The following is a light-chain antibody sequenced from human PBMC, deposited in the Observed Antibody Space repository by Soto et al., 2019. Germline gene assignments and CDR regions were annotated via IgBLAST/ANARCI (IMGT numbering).Light chain of an antibody. V-gene: IGKV3-11*01. J-gene: IGKJ2*01. CDR2: DAS. Sequence: EIVLTQSPATLSLSPGERATLSCRASQSVSSYLAWYQQKPGQAPRLLIYDASNRATGIPARFSGSGSGTDFTLPISSLEPEEFAVYYCQQRSNWPPYTFGQGTKLEIK. CDR1: QSVSSY. CDR3: QQRSNWPPYT.